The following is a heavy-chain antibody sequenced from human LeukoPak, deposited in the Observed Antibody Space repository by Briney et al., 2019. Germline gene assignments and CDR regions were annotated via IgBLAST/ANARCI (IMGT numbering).Heavy chain of an antibody. J-gene: IGHJ6*02. CDR3: AISNGYGMDV. Sequence: GGSLGLSCAASGFTFSSYEMNWVRQAPGKGLEWVSYISSSGSTIYYADSVKGRFTISRDNAKNSLYLQMNSLRAEDTAVYYCAISNGYGMDVWGQGTTVTVSS. D-gene: IGHD2-8*01. CDR2: ISSSGSTI. V-gene: IGHV3-48*03. CDR1: GFTFSSYE.